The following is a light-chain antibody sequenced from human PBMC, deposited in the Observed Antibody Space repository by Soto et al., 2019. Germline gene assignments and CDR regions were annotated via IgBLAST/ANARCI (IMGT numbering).Light chain of an antibody. V-gene: IGLV2-23*02. Sequence: QSALTQPASVSGSPGQSITISCTGASSDVGSYNLVSWYQQHPDKAPKLMIYEVTKRPSGVSNRFSGSKSGNMASLTISGLQAEDEANYYCCSYAGYSTFVFGGGTKLTVL. CDR2: EVT. CDR3: CSYAGYSTFV. CDR1: SSDVGSYNL. J-gene: IGLJ3*02.